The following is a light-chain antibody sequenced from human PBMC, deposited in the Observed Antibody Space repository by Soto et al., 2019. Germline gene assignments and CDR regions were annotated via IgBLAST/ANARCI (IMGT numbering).Light chain of an antibody. CDR1: QSVSSY. CDR2: DAS. V-gene: IGKV3-11*01. CDR3: QQRSNWPPIT. J-gene: IGKJ5*01. Sequence: EIVLTQYPATLSLSPGERATLSCRASQSVSSYLAWYQQKPGQPPRLLIYDASNRATGIPARFSGGGSGTDFTLTISSLEPEDFAVYYCQQRSNWPPITFGQGTRLEIK.